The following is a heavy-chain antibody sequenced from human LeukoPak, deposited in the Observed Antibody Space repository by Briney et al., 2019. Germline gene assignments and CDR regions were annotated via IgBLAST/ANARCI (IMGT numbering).Heavy chain of an antibody. CDR3: ARRLLTGGVTDFFDF. J-gene: IGHJ4*02. V-gene: IGHV3-23*01. CDR1: GFTFSSHS. CDR2: ISTSGDST. Sequence: PGGSVRLSCAASGFTFSSHSMSWVRQPPGEGLERVAAISTSGDSTTYRDSVKGQFTIARDNSRNRLYLQMNTLTVEDTAIYYSARRLLTGGVTDFFDFWGQGALVTVSS. D-gene: IGHD2-21*02.